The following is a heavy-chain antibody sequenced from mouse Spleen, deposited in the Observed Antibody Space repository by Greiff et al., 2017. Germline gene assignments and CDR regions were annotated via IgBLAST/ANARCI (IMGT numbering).Heavy chain of an antibody. CDR1: GYTFTSYG. D-gene: IGHD1-3*01. Sequence: QVQLQQSGAELARPGASVKLSCKASGYTFTSYGISWVKQRTGQGLEWIGEIYPRSGNTYYNEKFKGKATLTADKSSSTAYMELRSLTSGYSAVYICARKVPFAYWGQGTLVTVSA. V-gene: IGHV1-81*01. CDR2: IYPRSGNT. CDR3: ARKVPFAY. J-gene: IGHJ3*01.